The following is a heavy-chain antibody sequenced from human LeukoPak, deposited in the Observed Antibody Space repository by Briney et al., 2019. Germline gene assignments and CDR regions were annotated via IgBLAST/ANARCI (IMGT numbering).Heavy chain of an antibody. V-gene: IGHV1-2*04. CDR1: GYTFTDYY. CDR3: ARAYSSSWYWWFDP. Sequence: ASVKVSCKASGYTFTDYYMHWVRQAPGQGLEWMGWINPNSGGTNYAQKFQGWVTMTRDTSISTAYMELSRLRSDDTAVYYCARAYSSSWYWWFDPWGQGTLVTVSS. D-gene: IGHD6-13*01. J-gene: IGHJ5*02. CDR2: INPNSGGT.